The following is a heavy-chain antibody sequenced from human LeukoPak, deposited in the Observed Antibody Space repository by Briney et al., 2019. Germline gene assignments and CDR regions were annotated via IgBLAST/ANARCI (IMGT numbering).Heavy chain of an antibody. D-gene: IGHD4-23*01. CDR3: ARVRGNSPIDY. CDR2: MNPNSGNT. V-gene: IGHV1-8*02. J-gene: IGHJ4*02. Sequence: ASVKVPCKASGYTFTGYYMHWVRQAPGQGLEWMGWMNPNSGNTGYAQKFQGRVTMTRNTSISTAYMELSSLRSEDTAVYYCARVRGNSPIDYWGQGTLVTVSS. CDR1: GYTFTGYY.